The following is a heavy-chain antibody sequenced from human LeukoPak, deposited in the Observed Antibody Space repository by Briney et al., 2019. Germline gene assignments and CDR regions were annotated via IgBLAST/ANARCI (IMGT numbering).Heavy chain of an antibody. Sequence: GGSLRLSCAASGFTFSSYAMHWVRQAPGKGLEWVAVISYDGSNKYYADSVKGRFTISRDNAKNSLYLQMNSLRAEDTAVYYCARDNSSGWYSYYYYYMDVWGKGTTVTVSS. D-gene: IGHD6-19*01. CDR1: GFTFSSYA. CDR2: ISYDGSNK. CDR3: ARDNSSGWYSYYYYYMDV. V-gene: IGHV3-30-3*01. J-gene: IGHJ6*03.